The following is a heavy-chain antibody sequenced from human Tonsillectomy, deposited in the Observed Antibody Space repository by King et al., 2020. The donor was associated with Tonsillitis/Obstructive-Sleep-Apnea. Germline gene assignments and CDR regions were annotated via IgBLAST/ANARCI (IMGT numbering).Heavy chain of an antibody. CDR1: GFTFNSYA. D-gene: IGHD1-26*01. J-gene: IGHJ4*02. CDR3: ACQGLYSGSYGFDY. Sequence: VQLVESGGGLVQPGGSLRLSCAASGFTFNSYAMSWVRQAPGKGLEWVSGISGSGGSTYSEDSVKGRFTISSDNSKNTLYLQMNSLRAEDPAVYYCACQGLYSGSYGFDYWGQGTLVSVSS. V-gene: IGHV3-23*04. CDR2: ISGSGGST.